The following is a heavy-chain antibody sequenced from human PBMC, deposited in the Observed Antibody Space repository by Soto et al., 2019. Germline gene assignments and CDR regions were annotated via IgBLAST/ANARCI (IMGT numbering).Heavy chain of an antibody. CDR3: ATPYQLPNY. Sequence: ASVKVSCKVSGYTLTELSMHWVRQAPGKGLEWMGGFDPEDGEAVYAQEFQGRVTMTEDTSTDTAYMELSSLRSEDTAVYYCATPYQLPNYWGQGTLVTVSS. CDR2: FDPEDGEA. J-gene: IGHJ4*02. CDR1: GYTLTELS. D-gene: IGHD2-2*01. V-gene: IGHV1-24*01.